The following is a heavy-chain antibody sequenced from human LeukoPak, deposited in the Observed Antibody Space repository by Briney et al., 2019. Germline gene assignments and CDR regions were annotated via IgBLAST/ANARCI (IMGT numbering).Heavy chain of an antibody. Sequence: GSLRLSCAASGFTFSSYWMHWVRQAPGKGLAWVSRINTDGSSTRYADSVKGRFTISRDNAKNTLYLQMNSLRADDTAVYYCAREVSGDPWYNWFDPWGQGTLVTVSS. CDR3: AREVSGDPWYNWFDP. CDR2: INTDGSST. CDR1: GFTFSSYW. J-gene: IGHJ5*02. V-gene: IGHV3-74*01. D-gene: IGHD4-17*01.